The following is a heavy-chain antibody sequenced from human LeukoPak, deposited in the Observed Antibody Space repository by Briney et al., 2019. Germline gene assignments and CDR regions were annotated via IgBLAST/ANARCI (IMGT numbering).Heavy chain of an antibody. D-gene: IGHD3-22*01. CDR2: IYYSGST. CDR1: GGSISGSSYY. Sequence: TSETLSLTCTVSGGSISGSSYYWGWIRQPPGKGLEWIGSIYYSGSTYYNPSLKSRVTISVDTSKNQFSLKLSSVTAADTAVYYCASGEYYYDSSGYYSLRAFDIWGQGTMVTVSS. J-gene: IGHJ3*02. V-gene: IGHV4-39*07. CDR3: ASGEYYYDSSGYYSLRAFDI.